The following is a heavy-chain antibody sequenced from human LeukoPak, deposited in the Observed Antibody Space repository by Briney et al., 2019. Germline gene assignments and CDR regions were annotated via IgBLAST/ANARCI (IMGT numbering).Heavy chain of an antibody. V-gene: IGHV3-21*03. CDR2: ITNSSSYI. D-gene: IGHD6-13*01. J-gene: IGHJ4*02. CDR1: AFTFTSDS. Sequence: GRSLRLSCAASAFTFTSDSMNCVRQAPGKGEEWVSSITNSSSYIYYADSVKGRFTISRDNAKNSLYLQMNSLRAEDTAVYYCATKPVAAAGLYYFDYWGQGTLVTVSS. CDR3: ATKPVAAAGLYYFDY.